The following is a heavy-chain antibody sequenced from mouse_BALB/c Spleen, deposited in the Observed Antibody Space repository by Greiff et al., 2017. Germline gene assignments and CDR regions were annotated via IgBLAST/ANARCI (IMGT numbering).Heavy chain of an antibody. Sequence: VQLQQSGAELVKPGASVKLSCTASGFNIKDTYMHWVKQRPEQGLEWIGRIDPANGNTKYDPKFQGKATITADTSSNTAYLQLSSLTSEDTAVYYCARYDYDAYAMDYWGQGTSVTVSS. V-gene: IGHV14-3*02. CDR3: ARYDYDAYAMDY. J-gene: IGHJ4*01. CDR2: IDPANGNT. CDR1: GFNIKDTY. D-gene: IGHD2-4*01.